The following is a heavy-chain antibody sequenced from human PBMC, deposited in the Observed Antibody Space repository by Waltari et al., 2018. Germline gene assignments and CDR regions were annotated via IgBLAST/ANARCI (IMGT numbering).Heavy chain of an antibody. D-gene: IGHD3-10*01. V-gene: IGHV4-39*01. Sequence: QLQLQESGPGLVKPSETLSLTCTVSGGSISSSSYYWGWLRQPPGTGLEWIGSIYYSGSTYYNPSLKSRVTISVDTSKNQFSLKLSSVTAADTAVYYCARQLITMVRGVIVNDAFDIWGQGTMVTVSS. CDR2: IYYSGST. CDR1: GGSISSSSYY. CDR3: ARQLITMVRGVIVNDAFDI. J-gene: IGHJ3*02.